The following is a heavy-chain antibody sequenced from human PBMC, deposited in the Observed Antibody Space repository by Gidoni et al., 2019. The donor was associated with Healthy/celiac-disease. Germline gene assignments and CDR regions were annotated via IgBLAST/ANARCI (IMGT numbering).Heavy chain of an antibody. CDR2: ISWNSGSI. Sequence: EVQLVESGGGLVQPGRSLRLSCSASGFTFDDYAMHWVRQAPGKGLEWVSGISWNSGSIGYADSVKGRFTISRDNAKNSLYLQMNSLRAEDTALYYCAKGCGGDCYLSGAFDIWGQGTMVTVSS. CDR1: GFTFDDYA. V-gene: IGHV3-9*01. D-gene: IGHD2-21*02. J-gene: IGHJ3*02. CDR3: AKGCGGDCYLSGAFDI.